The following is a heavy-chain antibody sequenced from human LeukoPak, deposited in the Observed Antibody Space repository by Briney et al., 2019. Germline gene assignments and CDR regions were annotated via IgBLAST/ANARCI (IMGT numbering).Heavy chain of an antibody. Sequence: RPGGSLRLSCAASGFTFSDYNMNWVRQAPGKGLEWVSSISSSSSYIYYADSVKGRFTISRDNAKNSLYLQMNSLRVEATALYYCATYSVSYRDNWGQGTLVTVSS. D-gene: IGHD1-26*01. CDR3: ATYSVSYRDN. J-gene: IGHJ4*02. V-gene: IGHV3-21*01. CDR2: ISSSSSYI. CDR1: GFTFSDYN.